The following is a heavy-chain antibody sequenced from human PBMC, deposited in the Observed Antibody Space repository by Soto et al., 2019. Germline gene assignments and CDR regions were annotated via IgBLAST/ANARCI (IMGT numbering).Heavy chain of an antibody. V-gene: IGHV3-23*01. J-gene: IGHJ5*02. Sequence: GGSLRLSCAASGFTFSSYAMSWVRQAPGKGLEWVSAISESGGRTYYPDSVKGRFTISRDNTKNTLYLQMNSLRAEDTAVYYCAKDLYLNWFGPWGQGTLVTVSS. D-gene: IGHD2-2*01. CDR3: AKDLYLNWFGP. CDR2: ISESGGRT. CDR1: GFTFSSYA.